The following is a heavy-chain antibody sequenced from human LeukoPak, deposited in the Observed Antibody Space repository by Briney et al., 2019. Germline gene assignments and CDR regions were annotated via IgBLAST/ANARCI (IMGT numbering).Heavy chain of an antibody. CDR2: MNSGGSII. CDR1: GFSFSSSW. Sequence: PGGSLRLSCAASGFSFSSSWMHWVRQAPGKGLVWVSRMNSGGSIITYADSVKGRFTTTRDNAKSTLFLQMNSLRADDTGVYFCARDAHSSSWTWGQGTLVTVSS. D-gene: IGHD6-13*01. J-gene: IGHJ4*02. CDR3: ARDAHSSSWT. V-gene: IGHV3-74*03.